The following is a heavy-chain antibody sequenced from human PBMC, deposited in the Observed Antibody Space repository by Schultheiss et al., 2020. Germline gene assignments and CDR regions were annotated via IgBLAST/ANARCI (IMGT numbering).Heavy chain of an antibody. CDR1: GGSISSYY. J-gene: IGHJ5*02. Sequence: SETLSLACTVSGGSISSYYWGWIRQPPGKGLEWIGEINHSGSTNYTPSLKSRLTISVDTSKNQFSLHLSSVTAADTAVYHCARPNMGLLWFGEGGNWFDPWGQGSLGTVSS. D-gene: IGHD3-10*01. V-gene: IGHV4-34*01. CDR3: ARPNMGLLWFGEGGNWFDP. CDR2: INHSGST.